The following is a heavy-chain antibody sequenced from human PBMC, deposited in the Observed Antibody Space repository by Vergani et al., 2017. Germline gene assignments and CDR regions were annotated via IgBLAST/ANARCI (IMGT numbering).Heavy chain of an antibody. D-gene: IGHD3-10*01. CDR3: AKRGPAATNGGFDC. V-gene: IGHV3-23*01. CDR1: GFTFSSYA. CDR2: ISRSGDTT. Sequence: EVQLLESGGGLVQPGGSLRLSCAASGFTFSSYAMSWVRQAPGKGLEWVSHISRSGDTTYYTDSVKGRFTISRDNSANTLHLQMYSLRAEDTAVYYCAKRGPAATNGGFDCWGQGTLVSVSS. J-gene: IGHJ4*02.